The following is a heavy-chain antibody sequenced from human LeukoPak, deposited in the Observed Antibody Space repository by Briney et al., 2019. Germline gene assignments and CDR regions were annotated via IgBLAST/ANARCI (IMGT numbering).Heavy chain of an antibody. CDR2: ISYDGSNK. D-gene: IGHD6-19*01. J-gene: IGHJ6*03. CDR3: AKRDGTPSSALHRGTDSYYYYYMDV. V-gene: IGHV3-30*18. Sequence: GGSLRLSCAASGFTFSSYGMHWVRQAPGKGLEWVAVISYDGSNKYYADSVKGRFTISRDNSKNTLYLQMNSLRAEDTAVYYCAKRDGTPSSALHRGTDSYYYYYMDVWGKGTTVTVSS. CDR1: GFTFSSYG.